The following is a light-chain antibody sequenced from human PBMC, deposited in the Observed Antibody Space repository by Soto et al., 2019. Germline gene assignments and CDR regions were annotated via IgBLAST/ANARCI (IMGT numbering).Light chain of an antibody. V-gene: IGLV2-14*03. Sequence: QSVLTQPASVSGSPGQSITISCSGTPSDIGAYNYVSWYQHLPGKAPKVIIYDVTNRPSGVSSRFSGSKSGTTASLTIFGLQAEDEANYYCGSYTISSTLMIFGGGTKVTVL. CDR1: PSDIGAYNY. CDR3: GSYTISSTLMI. J-gene: IGLJ2*01. CDR2: DVT.